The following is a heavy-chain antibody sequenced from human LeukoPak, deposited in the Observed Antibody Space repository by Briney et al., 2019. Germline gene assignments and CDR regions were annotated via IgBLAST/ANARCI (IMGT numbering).Heavy chain of an antibody. V-gene: IGHV4-30-4*01. J-gene: IGHJ4*02. CDR3: ASFDSSTDLNFDY. D-gene: IGHD3-22*01. CDR2: IYYSGST. Sequence: SETLSLTCTVSGGSISSGDYYWSWIRQPPGKGLEWIGYIYYSGSTYYNPSLKSRVTISVDTSKNQFSLKLSSVTAADTAVYYCASFDSSTDLNFDYWGQGTLVTVSS. CDR1: GGSISSGDYY.